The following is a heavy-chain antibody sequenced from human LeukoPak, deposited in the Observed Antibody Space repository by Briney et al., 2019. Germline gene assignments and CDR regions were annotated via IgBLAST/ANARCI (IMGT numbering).Heavy chain of an antibody. CDR3: ARRPSGGSTWFDP. J-gene: IGHJ5*02. CDR2: IYPGDSEI. V-gene: IGHV5-51*01. D-gene: IGHD2-8*02. CDR1: GYSFTTYW. Sequence: GESLKISRKGSGYSFTTYWIAWVRQMPGKGLEWMGIIYPGDSEIRYSPSFQGQVTISVDKSISTAYLQWSSLKTSDTAMYYCARRPSGGSTWFDPWGQGTLVTVSS.